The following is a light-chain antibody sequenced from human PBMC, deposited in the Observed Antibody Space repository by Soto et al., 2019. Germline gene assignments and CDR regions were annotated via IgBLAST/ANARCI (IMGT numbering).Light chain of an antibody. CDR3: SSYTTKKTLL. Sequence: QSALTQPASVSGSPGQSITISCTGTSSDVGAYNFVSWYQQHPGKAPKLIFYEVSNRPPGLSDRFSGSKSGTTASLTISGLKAEDEADYFCSSYTTKKTLLFGGGTKLTVL. CDR1: SSDVGAYNF. J-gene: IGLJ2*01. V-gene: IGLV2-14*01. CDR2: EVS.